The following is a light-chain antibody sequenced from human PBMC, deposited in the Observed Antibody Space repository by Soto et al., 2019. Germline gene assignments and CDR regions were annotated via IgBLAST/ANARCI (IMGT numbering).Light chain of an antibody. Sequence: DIQMTQSPSSLAASVGDRVTITCRASQGIGNGLSWFQQKPGKAPKRLIYVASTLQSGVPSRFSGSGSGTEFTLTISILQPEDCATSYCLRHNDYPSTFGQGTRLEIK. CDR3: LRHNDYPST. CDR1: QGIGNG. CDR2: VAS. J-gene: IGKJ5*01. V-gene: IGKV1-17*01.